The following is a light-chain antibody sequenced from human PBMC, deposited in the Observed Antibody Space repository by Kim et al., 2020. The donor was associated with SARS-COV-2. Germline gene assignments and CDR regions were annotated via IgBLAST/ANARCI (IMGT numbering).Light chain of an antibody. CDR3: SSFTRSGTYV. J-gene: IGLJ1*01. CDR2: KDT. V-gene: IGLV2-18*02. CDR1: SSDVGLSNR. Sequence: GQSVTVACTGTSSDVGLSNRVAWYQQSPGIAPKVLIYKDTNRPSGVPDRFSGSKSDNTASLTISGLQAADEADYYCSSFTRSGTYVFGTGTKVTVL.